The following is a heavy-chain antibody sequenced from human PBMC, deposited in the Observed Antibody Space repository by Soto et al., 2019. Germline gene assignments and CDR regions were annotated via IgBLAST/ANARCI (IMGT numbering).Heavy chain of an antibody. Sequence: SETLSLTCAVSGGSISSGGYSWSWIRQPPGKGLEWIGYIYHSGSTYYNPSLKSRVTISVDRSKNQFSLKLSSVTAADTAVYYCAGSEYYYDSNGYYSLAFDIWGQGTMVTVSS. CDR1: GGSISSGGYS. CDR3: AGSEYYYDSNGYYSLAFDI. V-gene: IGHV4-30-2*01. J-gene: IGHJ3*02. CDR2: IYHSGST. D-gene: IGHD3-22*01.